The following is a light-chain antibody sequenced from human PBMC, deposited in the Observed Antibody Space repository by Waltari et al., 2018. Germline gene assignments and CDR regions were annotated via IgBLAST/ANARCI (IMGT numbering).Light chain of an antibody. Sequence: QSVLTQPPPVSAAPGQKVTISCPCSGSHIWSYDAPWYQQFPGTAPKLLIYADIKRPSGIPDRFSGSKSGTSATLGITALQTGDEADYYCGTWDSALSVVVFGGGTRLTVL. V-gene: IGLV1-51*01. J-gene: IGLJ2*01. CDR2: ADI. CDR1: GSHIWSYD. CDR3: GTWDSALSVVV.